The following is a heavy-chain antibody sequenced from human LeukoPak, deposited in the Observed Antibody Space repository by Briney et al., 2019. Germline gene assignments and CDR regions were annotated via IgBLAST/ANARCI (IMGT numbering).Heavy chain of an antibody. CDR3: AKDSSSGWYDSNFDY. D-gene: IGHD6-19*01. CDR2: ISSDVSST. CDR1: GFTFSSYW. V-gene: IGHV3-74*01. J-gene: IGHJ4*02. Sequence: GGSLRLSCAASGFTFSSYWMHWVRQAPGKGLVWVSRISSDVSSTSYADSVKGRFTISRDNAKNTLYLQMNSLRAEDTAVYYCAKDSSSGWYDSNFDYWGQGTLVTVSS.